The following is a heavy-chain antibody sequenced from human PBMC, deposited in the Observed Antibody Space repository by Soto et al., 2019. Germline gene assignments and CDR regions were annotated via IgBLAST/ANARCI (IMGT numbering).Heavy chain of an antibody. CDR3: ARDFGLKYDPTISPDFDP. D-gene: IGHD3-3*01. CDR2: INPSGGST. V-gene: IGHV1-46*01. CDR1: GYTFTSYY. Sequence: GGPVKVSCKASGYTFTSYYMHWVRQAPGQGLEWMGIINPSGGSTSYAQKFQGRVTMTRDTSTSTVYMELSSLRSEDTAVYYCARDFGLKYDPTISPDFDPWGQGTLVTVSS. J-gene: IGHJ5*02.